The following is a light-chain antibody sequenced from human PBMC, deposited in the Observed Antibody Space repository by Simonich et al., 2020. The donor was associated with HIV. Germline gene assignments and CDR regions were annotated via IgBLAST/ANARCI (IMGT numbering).Light chain of an antibody. CDR3: QTWGTGSWV. J-gene: IGLJ3*02. Sequence: QLVLTQSPSASASLGASVKLTCTLSSGHSSYAIAWHQQQPEKGPRYLMKLNSDGSHSKGDGSPDRFSGSSSGAERYLTISSLQSEDEAEYYCQTWGTGSWVFGGGTKLTVL. CDR1: SGHSSYA. V-gene: IGLV4-69*01. CDR2: LNSDGSH.